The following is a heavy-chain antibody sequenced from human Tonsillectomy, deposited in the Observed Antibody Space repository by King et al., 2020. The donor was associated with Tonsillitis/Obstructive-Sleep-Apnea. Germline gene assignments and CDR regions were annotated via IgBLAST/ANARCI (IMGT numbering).Heavy chain of an antibody. CDR2: IYWDEDK. CDR3: AHSSGVITFGGVAFFDY. V-gene: IGHV2-5*02. D-gene: IGHD3-16*01. J-gene: IGHJ4*02. Sequence: TLKESGPTLVKPTQTLTLTCTFSGFSLSTSAVGVGWIRQPPGKALEWLALIYWDEDKRYSPALESRLTITKDTSKNQVVLTMTNMDPVDTATYYCAHSSGVITFGGVAFFDYWGQGTLVTVSS. CDR1: GFSLSTSAVG.